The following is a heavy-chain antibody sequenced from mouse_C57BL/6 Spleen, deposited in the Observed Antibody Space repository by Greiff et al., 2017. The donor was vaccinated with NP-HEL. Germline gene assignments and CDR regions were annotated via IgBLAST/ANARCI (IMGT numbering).Heavy chain of an antibody. CDR2: IYPRDGST. D-gene: IGHD1-1*01. J-gene: IGHJ2*01. V-gene: IGHV1-85*01. CDR1: GYTFTSYD. Sequence: QVQLQQSGPELVKPGASVKLSCKASGYTFTSYDINWVKQRPGQGLEWIGWIYPRDGSTKYNEKFKGKATLTVDTSSSTAYMELLSLTSEDSAVYFCARGATVVATWDFDYWGQGTTLTVSS. CDR3: ARGATVVATWDFDY.